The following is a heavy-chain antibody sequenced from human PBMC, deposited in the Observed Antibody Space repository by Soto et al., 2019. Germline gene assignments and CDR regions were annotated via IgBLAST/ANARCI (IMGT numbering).Heavy chain of an antibody. V-gene: IGHV3-21*01. CDR1: GFTFSSYS. CDR3: AREAAQGGDPSYFDY. CDR2: ISSSSSYI. D-gene: IGHD2-21*02. Sequence: EVQLVESGGGLVKPGGSLRLSCAASGFTFSSYSMSWVRQAPGKGLEWVSSISSSSSYIYYADSVKGRFTISRDNAKNSLYLQMNSLRAEDTAVYYCAREAAQGGDPSYFDYWGQGTLVTVSS. J-gene: IGHJ4*02.